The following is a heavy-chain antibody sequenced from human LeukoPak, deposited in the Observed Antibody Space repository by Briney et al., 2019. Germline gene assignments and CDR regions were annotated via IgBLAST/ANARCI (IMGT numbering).Heavy chain of an antibody. CDR1: GFTFSSYA. V-gene: IGHV3-23*01. CDR2: ISGSGGST. D-gene: IGHD3-10*01. J-gene: IGHJ6*02. CDR3: ARDRAPSLYYYGLDV. Sequence: GGSLRLSCAASGFTFSSYAMSWVRQAPGKGLEWVSAISGSGGSTYYADSVKGRSTISRDNSKNTLYLQMNSLRAEDTAVYYCARDRAPSLYYYGLDVWGQGTTVTVSS.